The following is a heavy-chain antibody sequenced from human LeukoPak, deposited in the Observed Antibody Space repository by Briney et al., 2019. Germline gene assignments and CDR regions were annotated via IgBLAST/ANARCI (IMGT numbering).Heavy chain of an antibody. CDR3: ARVGLWFEESVPINY. V-gene: IGHV3-30*04. CDR1: GSTFSSFA. Sequence: GGSLRLSCAASGSTFSSFAMHWVRQAPGKGLEWVAVVSYDGSNKYYADSVKGRFTISRDNSKNTLYLQMNSLRAEDTAVYYCARVGLWFEESVPINYWGQGTLVIVSS. D-gene: IGHD3-10*01. CDR2: VSYDGSNK. J-gene: IGHJ4*02.